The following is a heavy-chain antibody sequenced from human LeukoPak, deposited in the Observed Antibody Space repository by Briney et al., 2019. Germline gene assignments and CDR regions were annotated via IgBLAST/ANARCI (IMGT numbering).Heavy chain of an antibody. CDR1: GFTFSSYS. CDR3: ARDQHPVVAATGPGY. CDR2: ISSSSSYI. D-gene: IGHD2-15*01. J-gene: IGHJ4*02. Sequence: PGGSLRLSCAASGFTFSSYSMNWVRQAPGKGLEWVSSISSSSSYIYYADSVKGRFTISRDNAKNSLYLQMNSLRAEDTAVYYCARDQHPVVAATGPGYWGQGTLVTVSS. V-gene: IGHV3-21*01.